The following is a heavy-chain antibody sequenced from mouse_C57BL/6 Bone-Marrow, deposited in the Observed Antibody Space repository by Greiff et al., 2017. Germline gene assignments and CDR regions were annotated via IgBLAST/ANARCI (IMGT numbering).Heavy chain of an antibody. J-gene: IGHJ1*03. V-gene: IGHV1-55*01. CDR1: GYTFTSYW. Sequence: QVQLKQPGAELVKPGASVKMSCKASGYTFTSYWITWVKQRPGQGLEWIGDIYPGSGSTNYNEKFKSKATLTVDTSSSTAYMQLSSLTSEDSAVYYCARRYYGSSYVYWYFDVWGTGTTVTGSS. CDR2: IYPGSGST. CDR3: ARRYYGSSYVYWYFDV. D-gene: IGHD1-1*01.